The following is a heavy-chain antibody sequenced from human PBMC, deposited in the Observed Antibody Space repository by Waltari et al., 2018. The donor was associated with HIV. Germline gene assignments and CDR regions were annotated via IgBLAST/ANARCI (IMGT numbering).Heavy chain of an antibody. V-gene: IGHV1-8*02. CDR3: ARVRRPSGSYYLSY. CDR2: MNPHRGTT. Sequence: QVQREQSGAAVNKPRASVQVSCTASGYTSTSYDIFWVRQATGQGLEWMGWMNPHRGTTAYAQKFQGRVTMTRNTSITTAYMELSSLRSEDTAVYYCARVRRPSGSYYLSYWGQGTLVTVSS. CDR1: GYTSTSYD. J-gene: IGHJ4*02. D-gene: IGHD1-26*01.